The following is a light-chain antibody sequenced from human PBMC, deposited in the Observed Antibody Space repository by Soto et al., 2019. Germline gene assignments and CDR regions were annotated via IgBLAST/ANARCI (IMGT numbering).Light chain of an antibody. CDR3: QQYNTWPLT. Sequence: ETVMTQSPATLSVSPGERPTLSCRASQSVSSNLAWYQQKPGQAPRLLIYDASTRATGIPARFSGSGYGTDFTLTISSLQSEDFAVDYCQQYNTWPLTFGPGTKVDIK. J-gene: IGKJ3*01. CDR2: DAS. V-gene: IGKV3-15*01. CDR1: QSVSSN.